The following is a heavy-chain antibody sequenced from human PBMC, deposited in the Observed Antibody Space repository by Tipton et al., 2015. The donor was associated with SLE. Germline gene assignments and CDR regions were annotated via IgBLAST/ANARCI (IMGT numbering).Heavy chain of an antibody. CDR1: GGSISSYH. V-gene: IGHV4-59*08. CDR2: VYYSGST. D-gene: IGHD6-13*01. J-gene: IGHJ4*02. CDR3: ARHSDSGWYYFDH. Sequence: LRLSCTVSGGSISSYHWSWIRQPPGKGLEWLGYVYYSGSTNYNPSLKSRVTISVDTSKNQFSLKLSSVTATDTAVYFCARHSDSGWYYFDHWGQGTLVTVSS.